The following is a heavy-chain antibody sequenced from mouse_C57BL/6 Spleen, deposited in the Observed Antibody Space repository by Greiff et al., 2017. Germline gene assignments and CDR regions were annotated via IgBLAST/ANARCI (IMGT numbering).Heavy chain of an antibody. Sequence: VQRVESGAELVRPGASVKLSCKASGYTFTDYYINWVKQRPGQGLEWIARIYPGSGNTYYNEKFKGKATLTAEKSSSTAYMQLSSLTSEDSAVYFCAGYYDYDWFAYWGQGTLVTVSA. CDR2: IYPGSGNT. V-gene: IGHV1-76*01. D-gene: IGHD2-4*01. J-gene: IGHJ3*01. CDR1: GYTFTDYY. CDR3: AGYYDYDWFAY.